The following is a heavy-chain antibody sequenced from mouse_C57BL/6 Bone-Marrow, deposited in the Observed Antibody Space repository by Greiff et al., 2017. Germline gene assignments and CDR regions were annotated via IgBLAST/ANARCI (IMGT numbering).Heavy chain of an antibody. J-gene: IGHJ2*01. CDR2: IYPRDGST. CDR3: ARAGEITTVVGDY. V-gene: IGHV1-78*01. Sequence: QVQLQQPDAELVKPGASVKISCKVSGYTFTDHTIHWMKQRPEQGLEWIGYIYPRDGSTKYNEKFKGKATLTADKSSSTAYMQRNSLPSEDSAVXFCARAGEITTVVGDYWGKCTTLTVSS. D-gene: IGHD1-1*01. CDR1: GYTFTDHT.